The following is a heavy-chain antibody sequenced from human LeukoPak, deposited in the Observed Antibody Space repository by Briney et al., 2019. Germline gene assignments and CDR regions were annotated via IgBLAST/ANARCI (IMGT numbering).Heavy chain of an antibody. J-gene: IGHJ3*02. CDR1: GLTFSSYA. V-gene: IGHV3-23*01. CDR2: VSGSGGST. Sequence: GGALRLSCAASGLTFSSYAMTWVRQAPGKGLQWVSGVSGSGGSTYYADSVKGRFTISRDNSKNTLYLQMNSLRAEDTAVYYCARHLSGDDIWGQGTMVTVSS. D-gene: IGHD4-17*01. CDR3: ARHLSGDDI.